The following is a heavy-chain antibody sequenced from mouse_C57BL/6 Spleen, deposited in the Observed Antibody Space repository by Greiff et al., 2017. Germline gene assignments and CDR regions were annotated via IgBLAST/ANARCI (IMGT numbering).Heavy chain of an antibody. V-gene: IGHV3-6*01. CDR3: ARAGYYLDN. CDR1: GYSITSGYY. J-gene: IGHJ2*01. Sequence: DVKLVESGPGLVKPSQSLSLTCSVTGYSITSGYYWNWIRQFPGNKLEWMGYISYDGSNNYNPSLKNRISITRDTSKNQFFLKLNSVTTEDTATYYCARAGYYLDNWGKGTTLTVAS. D-gene: IGHD2-2*01. CDR2: ISYDGSN.